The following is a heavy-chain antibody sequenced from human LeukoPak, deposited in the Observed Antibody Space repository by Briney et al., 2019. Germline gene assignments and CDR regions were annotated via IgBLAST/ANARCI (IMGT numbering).Heavy chain of an antibody. CDR1: GGTFSSYA. CDR3: ARLAHCSGGSCYPVLDY. CDR2: IIPIFGTA. D-gene: IGHD2-15*01. V-gene: IGHV1-69*05. J-gene: IGHJ4*02. Sequence: SVKVSCKASGGTFSSYAISWVRQAPGQGLEWMGGIIPIFGTANYAQKFQGRVTITTDESTSTAYMELSSLGSEDTAVYYCARLAHCSGGSCYPVLDYWGQGTLVTVSS.